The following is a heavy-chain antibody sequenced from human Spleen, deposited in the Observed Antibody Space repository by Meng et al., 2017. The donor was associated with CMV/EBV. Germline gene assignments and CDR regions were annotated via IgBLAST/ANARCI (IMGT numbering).Heavy chain of an antibody. D-gene: IGHD6-19*01. CDR2: INHGRST. J-gene: IGHJ4*02. Sequence: VYAGSFGPYAWRWIRQSPGKGLEWIGTINHGRSTFYNPSLKSRVTISLDMSKSQFSLGLTSVTAADTAVYYCARDSSGWYDGYFDSWGQGTLVTVSS. CDR3: ARDSSGWYDGYFDS. CDR1: AGSFGPYA. V-gene: IGHV4-34*01.